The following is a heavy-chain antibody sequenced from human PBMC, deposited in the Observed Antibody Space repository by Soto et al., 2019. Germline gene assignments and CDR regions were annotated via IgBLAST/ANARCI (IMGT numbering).Heavy chain of an antibody. Sequence: SETLSLTCAVSGGSISSGGYSWSWIRQPPGKGLEWIGYIYHSGRTYYNPSLKSRVTISVDRSKNQFSLKLSSVTAADTAVYHCARGGGSPYHNHEFDFWGQGTLVTVSS. CDR3: ARGGGSPYHNHEFDF. CDR2: IYHSGRT. J-gene: IGHJ4*02. D-gene: IGHD6-13*01. CDR1: GGSISSGGYS. V-gene: IGHV4-30-2*01.